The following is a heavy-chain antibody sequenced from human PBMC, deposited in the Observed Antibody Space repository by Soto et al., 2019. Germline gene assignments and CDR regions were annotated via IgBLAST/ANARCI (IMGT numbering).Heavy chain of an antibody. J-gene: IGHJ4*02. V-gene: IGHV3-33*01. CDR3: ARGRTDFDY. Sequence: GWSLRLSCAASGVIFSDYVMHWVRQAPGKGLEWVAVMWYDGSKEYYVDSVKGRFTISRDHSKNTLFLQMNSLRAEDTAVYYCARGRTDFDYWGQGTLVTVSS. CDR1: GVIFSDYV. CDR2: MWYDGSKE.